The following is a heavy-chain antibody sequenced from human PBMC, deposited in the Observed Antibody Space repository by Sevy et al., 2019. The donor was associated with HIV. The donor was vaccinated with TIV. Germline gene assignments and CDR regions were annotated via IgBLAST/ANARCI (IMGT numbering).Heavy chain of an antibody. V-gene: IGHV3-73*01. CDR1: GFTFSGSA. J-gene: IGHJ3*02. CDR2: IRSKANSYAT. Sequence: GGSLRLSCAASGFTFSGSAMHWVRQASGKGLEWVGRIRSKANSYATAYAASVKGRLTISREDSKNTAYLQMNSLKTEDTAVYYCTSRFGGYYYDSSGYYDQGAGAFDIWGQGTMVTVSS. CDR3: TSRFGGYYYDSSGYYDQGAGAFDI. D-gene: IGHD3-22*01.